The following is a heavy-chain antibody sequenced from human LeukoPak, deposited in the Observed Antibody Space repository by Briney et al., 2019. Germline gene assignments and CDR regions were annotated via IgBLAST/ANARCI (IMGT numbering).Heavy chain of an antibody. CDR2: IFHSGDT. D-gene: IGHD2-15*01. J-gene: IGHJ4*02. V-gene: IGHV4-59*02. CDR1: GDSVNNYY. Sequence: SETLSLTCSVSGDSVNNYYWSWLRQPPGKGLEWIAYIFHSGDTNYNPSLKSRATISLDTSKNQFSLKLSSVTAADTAVYYCAATLGEIGYWGQGTLVTVSS. CDR3: AATLGEIGY.